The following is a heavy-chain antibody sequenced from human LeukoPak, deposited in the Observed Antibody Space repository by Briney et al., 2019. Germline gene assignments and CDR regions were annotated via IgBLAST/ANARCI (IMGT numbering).Heavy chain of an antibody. J-gene: IGHJ6*02. V-gene: IGHV4-59*01. CDR1: GDSISRYY. D-gene: IGHD3-22*01. CDR2: IYYSGST. CDR3: ARDLYYYDSSLYGMDV. Sequence: SETLSLTCTVSGDSISRYYWNWIRQPPGKGLEWIGYIYYSGSTNYNPSLKSRVTISIDTSKNQFSLKLSSVTAADTAVYYCARDLYYYDSSLYGMDVWGQGTTVTVSS.